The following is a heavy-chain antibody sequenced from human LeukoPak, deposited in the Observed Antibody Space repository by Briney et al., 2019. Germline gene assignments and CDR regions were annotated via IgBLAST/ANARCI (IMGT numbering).Heavy chain of an antibody. CDR3: ARADILTGYYFDY. CDR2: ISSSSSYI. J-gene: IGHJ4*02. V-gene: IGHV3-21*01. Sequence: PGGSLRPSCAASGFTFSSYSMNWVRQAPGKGLEWVSSISSSSSYIYYANSVKGRFTISRDNAKNSLYLQMNSLRAEDTAVYYCARADILTGYYFDYWGQGTLVTVSS. D-gene: IGHD3-9*01. CDR1: GFTFSSYS.